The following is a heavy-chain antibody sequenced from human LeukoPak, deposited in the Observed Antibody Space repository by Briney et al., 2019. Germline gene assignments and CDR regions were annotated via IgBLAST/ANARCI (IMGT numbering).Heavy chain of an antibody. D-gene: IGHD2/OR15-2a*01. CDR3: ARYCYGRGYSLSLVYFDY. CDR2: ISSSSSTI. V-gene: IGHV3-48*01. Sequence: GGSLSLSCAASGVSLSSYCWSWVRQAPGKGLEWVSYISSSSSTIYYADSVKGRFTISRDNAKNSPYMKMYCLKVSYGTVVYCARYCYGRGYSLSLVYFDYWGQGTMVTVSS. J-gene: IGHJ4*02. CDR1: GVSLSSYC.